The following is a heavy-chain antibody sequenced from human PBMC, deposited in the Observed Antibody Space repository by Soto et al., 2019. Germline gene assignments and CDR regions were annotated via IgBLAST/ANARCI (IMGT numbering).Heavy chain of an antibody. J-gene: IGHJ4*02. CDR1: GGSINTSGYY. CDR3: AREELGSSWYIIDY. V-gene: IGHV4-31*03. Sequence: TLSLTCSVSGGSINTSGYYWSWIRQHPGKGLEWIGYIYYSGSTYYNLSLKSRVTISIDTSKNQFSLKVRSVTAADTAVYYCAREELGSSWYIIDYWGQGTPVTVSS. D-gene: IGHD6-13*01. CDR2: IYYSGST.